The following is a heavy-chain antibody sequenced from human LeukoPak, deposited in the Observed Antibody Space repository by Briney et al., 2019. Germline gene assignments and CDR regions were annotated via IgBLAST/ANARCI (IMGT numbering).Heavy chain of an antibody. CDR2: LYASGNT. CDR3: ARDGAATFSDY. D-gene: IGHD1-26*01. V-gene: IGHV4-4*07. Sequence: SETLSLTCTVSGGSISSYYWSWTRQPAGKGLEYIGRLYASGNTDSSYSPSLRSRLTMSLDTSKNQLSLKLTSVTAADTAIYYCARDGAATFSDYWGQGALVTVSS. J-gene: IGHJ4*02. CDR1: GGSISSYY.